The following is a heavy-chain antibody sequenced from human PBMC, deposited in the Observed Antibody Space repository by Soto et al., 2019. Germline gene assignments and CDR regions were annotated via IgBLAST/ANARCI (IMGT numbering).Heavy chain of an antibody. Sequence: VQLLESGGGLVQPGGSLRLSCAASGFTFSSYAMSWVRQAPGKGLEWVSAISGSGGSTYYADSVKGRFTISRDNSKNTLYLQMNSLRAEDTAVYYCARSIAARPFPYWYFDLWGRGTLVTVSS. CDR2: ISGSGGST. J-gene: IGHJ2*01. D-gene: IGHD6-6*01. CDR3: ARSIAARPFPYWYFDL. CDR1: GFTFSSYA. V-gene: IGHV3-23*01.